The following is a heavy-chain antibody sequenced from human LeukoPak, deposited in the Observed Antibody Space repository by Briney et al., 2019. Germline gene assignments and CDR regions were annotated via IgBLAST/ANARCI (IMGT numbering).Heavy chain of an antibody. CDR2: ISNSGTT. D-gene: IGHD2-21*02. CDR1: GDSVSSGGYY. CDR3: ARDVVVTSSPDAFDI. Sequence: SETLSLTCAVSGDSVSSGGYYWTWIRQHPGKGLEWIGYISNSGTTSYSPSLKSRVSISVDTSNDQFSLRLSSVTAADTAVYYCARDVVVTSSPDAFDIWGQGTMVTVSS. J-gene: IGHJ3*02. V-gene: IGHV4-31*11.